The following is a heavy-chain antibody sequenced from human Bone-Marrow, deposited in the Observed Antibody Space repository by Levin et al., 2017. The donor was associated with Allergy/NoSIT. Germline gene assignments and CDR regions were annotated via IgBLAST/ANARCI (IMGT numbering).Heavy chain of an antibody. Sequence: GGSLRLSCAASGFNFSDYNMHWVRQAPGRGLEWISYISISSSAIFYADSMKGRCTISRDNAKNSLFLQMHSLTDEDTALYYCVRLGGQSYGDLDYWGQGTLVTVSS. D-gene: IGHD3-16*01. CDR1: GFNFSDYN. V-gene: IGHV3-48*02. J-gene: IGHJ4*02. CDR3: VRLGGQSYGDLDY. CDR2: ISISSSAI.